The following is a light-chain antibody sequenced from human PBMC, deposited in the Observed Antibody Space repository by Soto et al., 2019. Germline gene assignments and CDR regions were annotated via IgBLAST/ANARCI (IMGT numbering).Light chain of an antibody. CDR2: DTS. Sequence: VRRSPAPLSGSPGEGATLSCKASQGIGDTLAWYQHKPGQTPRLLIYDTSTRATGVPTRFSGSRSGAEFTLTINSLQSEDFAVYYCQPYKNSPLTFGGGTKVDIK. V-gene: IGKV3-15*01. J-gene: IGKJ4*01. CDR1: QGIGDT. CDR3: QPYKNSPLT.